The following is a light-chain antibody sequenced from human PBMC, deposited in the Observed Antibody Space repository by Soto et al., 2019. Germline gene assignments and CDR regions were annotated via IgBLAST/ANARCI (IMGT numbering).Light chain of an antibody. CDR1: QSISSY. J-gene: IGKJ1*01. CDR3: QQSYSTPLT. Sequence: DIQITQSTYCLSASVRDRVTVPCRAGQSISSYLKSCQQKPGGDAKLLIYAAASLQSGVPSRFSGSGSWTDFTLTISSLQPQDFATYYCQQSYSTPLTFGQGTKVDI. V-gene: IGKV1-39*01. CDR2: AAA.